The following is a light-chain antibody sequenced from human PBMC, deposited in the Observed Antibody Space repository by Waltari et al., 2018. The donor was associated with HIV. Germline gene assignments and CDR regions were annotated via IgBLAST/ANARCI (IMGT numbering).Light chain of an antibody. CDR2: RAS. CDR1: QTISSW. CDR3: QQYYTYLST. V-gene: IGKV1-5*03. Sequence: DIQMTQSPSTLSASVGDRVTITCRASQTISSWLAWYQQKPGKATKLLLYRASTLESGVPSRFSGSGSGTQFSLTISSLQPDDSATYYCQQYYTYLSTFGPGTKLEIK. J-gene: IGKJ2*01.